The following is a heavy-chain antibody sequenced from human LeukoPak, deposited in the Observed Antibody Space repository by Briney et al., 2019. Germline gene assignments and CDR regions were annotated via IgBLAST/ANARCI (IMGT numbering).Heavy chain of an antibody. D-gene: IGHD4-17*01. CDR2: ISGSGTAS. CDR1: GFTFSSYA. Sequence: GGSLRLSCVGSGFTFSSYAMTWVRQAPGNGLEWVSVISGSGTASYYADSVKGRFTISRDNSKNTLYLQMNSLRAEDTAIYYCAKKAAAFGDSVTQHWGQGTLVTVSS. CDR3: AKKAAAFGDSVTQH. V-gene: IGHV3-23*01. J-gene: IGHJ1*01.